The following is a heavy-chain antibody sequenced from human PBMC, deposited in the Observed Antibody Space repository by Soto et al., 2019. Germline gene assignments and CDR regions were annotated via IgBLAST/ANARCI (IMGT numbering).Heavy chain of an antibody. V-gene: IGHV3-53*01. CDR3: ARDPWTSGS. J-gene: IGHJ5*02. CDR1: GFTVSNNY. D-gene: IGHD3-9*01. Sequence: LRVSCAASGFTVSNNYMSWVRQAPGKGLEWVSVIYSGGGTYSADSVKGRFTIPRDNSKNTLYLQMNSLRAEDTAVYYCARDPWTSGSWGQGTLVTVSS. CDR2: IYSGGGT.